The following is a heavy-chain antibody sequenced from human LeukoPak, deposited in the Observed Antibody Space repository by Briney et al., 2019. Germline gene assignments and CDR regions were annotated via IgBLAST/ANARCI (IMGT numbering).Heavy chain of an antibody. CDR1: GFTFSNAW. CDR3: TTGTVLRFLECV. CDR2: IKSKTDGGTT. J-gene: IGHJ4*02. D-gene: IGHD3-3*01. Sequence: PGGSLRLSCAASGFTFSNAWMSWVRQAPGKGLEWVGRIKSKTDGGTTDYAAPVKGRFTISRDDSKNTLYLQMNSLKTEDTAVYYCTTGTVLRFLECVWGQGTLVTVSS. V-gene: IGHV3-15*01.